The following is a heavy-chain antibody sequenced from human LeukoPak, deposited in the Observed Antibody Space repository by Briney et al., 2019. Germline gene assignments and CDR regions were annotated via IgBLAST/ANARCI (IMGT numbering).Heavy chain of an antibody. CDR2: IHYTGGT. CDR1: GGSISGYY. J-gene: IGHJ4*02. Sequence: SETLSLTCAVYGGSISGYYWSWIRQPPGKGLEWVGEIHYTGGTSYNPSLKSRATISIDTSRNQLSLKLSSVTAADTAVYYCASGNILCGYCFDCWGQGALVTVSS. V-gene: IGHV4-34*01. D-gene: IGHD3-9*01. CDR3: ASGNILCGYCFDC.